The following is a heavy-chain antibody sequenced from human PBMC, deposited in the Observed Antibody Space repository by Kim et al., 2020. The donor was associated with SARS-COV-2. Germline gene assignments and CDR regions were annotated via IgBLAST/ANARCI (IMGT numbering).Heavy chain of an antibody. J-gene: IGHJ4*02. D-gene: IGHD3-3*01. Sequence: RVTISVDTSKNQFSLKLSSVTAADTAVYYCARGRRVTIFGVVTLPRYYFDYWGQGTLVTVSS. V-gene: IGHV4-34*01. CDR3: ARGRRVTIFGVVTLPRYYFDY.